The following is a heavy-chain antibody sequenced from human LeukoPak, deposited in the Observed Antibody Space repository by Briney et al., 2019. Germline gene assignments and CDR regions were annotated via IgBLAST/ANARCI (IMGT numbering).Heavy chain of an antibody. D-gene: IGHD1-26*01. V-gene: IGHV3-21*01. CDR1: GFTFSSYS. CDR3: ARDVQKGSHYFGGSWYFDL. CDR2: ISSSSSYI. J-gene: IGHJ2*01. Sequence: GGSLRLSCAASGFTFSSYSMNWVRQAPGKGLEWVSSISSSSSYIYYADSVKGRFTISRDNAKNSLYLQMNSLRAEDTAVYYCARDVQKGSHYFGGSWYFDLWGRGTLVTVSS.